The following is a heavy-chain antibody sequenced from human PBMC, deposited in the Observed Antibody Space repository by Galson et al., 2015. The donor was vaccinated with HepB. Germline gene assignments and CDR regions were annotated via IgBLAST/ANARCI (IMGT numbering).Heavy chain of an antibody. J-gene: IGHJ5*02. D-gene: IGHD1-1*01. CDR3: AHSRYNWNDVGGAWFDP. CDR2: IYWDDDK. CDR1: GFSLSTSGVG. V-gene: IGHV2-5*02. Sequence: LVKPTQTLTLTCTFSGFSLSTSGVGVGWIRQPPGKALEWLALIYWDDDKRYSPSLKSRLTITKDTSKNQVVLTMTNMDPVDTATYYCAHSRYNWNDVGGAWFDPWGQGTLVTVSS.